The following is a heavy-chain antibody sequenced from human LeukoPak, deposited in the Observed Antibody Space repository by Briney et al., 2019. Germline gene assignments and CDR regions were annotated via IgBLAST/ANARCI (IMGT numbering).Heavy chain of an antibody. CDR2: IHYDESIK. J-gene: IGHJ4*02. Sequence: GGSMRLSCAVSGFTFSNYGMHWVRQAPGKGLEWVAFIHYDESIKHYVDSVKGRFTISRDTAKNTLYLQMNSLGLEDTAVYYCVKETASFHVSGASFDSWGQGTLVTVSS. D-gene: IGHD3-10*01. CDR1: GFTFSNYG. V-gene: IGHV3-30*02. CDR3: VKETASFHVSGASFDS.